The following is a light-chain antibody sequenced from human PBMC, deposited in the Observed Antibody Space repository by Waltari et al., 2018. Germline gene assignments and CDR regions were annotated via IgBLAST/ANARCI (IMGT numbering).Light chain of an antibody. V-gene: IGKV1-5*01. Sequence: DIQMTQSPSTLSASVGDRVTIPCRASQGISSWLAWYQQKPGKAPKLLIYDVSSLESGVPSRFSGSGSGTEFTLTISSLQPDDFATYYCHQYNSYPWTFGQGTKVEIK. J-gene: IGKJ1*01. CDR1: QGISSW. CDR3: HQYNSYPWT. CDR2: DVS.